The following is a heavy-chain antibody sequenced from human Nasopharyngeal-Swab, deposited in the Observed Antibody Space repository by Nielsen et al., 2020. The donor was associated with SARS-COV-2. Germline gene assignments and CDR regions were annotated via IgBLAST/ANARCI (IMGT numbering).Heavy chain of an antibody. CDR3: ARKKQLVRPFDY. J-gene: IGHJ4*02. CDR1: GYTFSDYF. Sequence: ASVKVSCNTSGYTFSDYFLHWVREAPGQGLEWMGRLNPNTGVAKYAQKFQGRVTMTRDTSLSTGYMELSSLRSDDTAVYYCARKKQLVRPFDYWGQGTLVTVSS. CDR2: LNPNTGVA. V-gene: IGHV1-2*06. D-gene: IGHD6-13*01.